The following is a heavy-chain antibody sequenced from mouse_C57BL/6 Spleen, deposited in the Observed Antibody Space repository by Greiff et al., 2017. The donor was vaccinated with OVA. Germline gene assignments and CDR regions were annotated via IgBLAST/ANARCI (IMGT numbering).Heavy chain of an antibody. V-gene: IGHV3-6*01. CDR2: ISYDGSN. CDR3: ARDGYYDWYFDV. J-gene: IGHJ1*03. Sequence: EESGPGLVKPSQSLSLTCSVTGYSITSGYYWNWIRQFPGNKLEWMGYISYDGSNNYNPSLKNRISITRDTSKNQFFLKLNSVTTEDTATYYCARDGYYDWYFDVWGTGTTVTVSS. D-gene: IGHD2-3*01. CDR1: GYSITSGYY.